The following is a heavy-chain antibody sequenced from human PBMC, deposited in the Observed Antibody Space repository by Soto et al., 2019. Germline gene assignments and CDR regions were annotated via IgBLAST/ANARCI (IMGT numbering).Heavy chain of an antibody. CDR1: GYTFTSYD. Sequence: QVQLVQSGAEVKKPGASVKVSCKASGYTFTSYDINWVRQATGQGLEWMGWMNPNSGNTGYAQKFQGRVTMTRNTSISTAYMELSSLRSEGTAVYYCARTERGLRAYYYYYGMDVWGQGTTVTVSS. J-gene: IGHJ6*02. CDR3: ARTERGLRAYYYYYGMDV. D-gene: IGHD3-22*01. CDR2: MNPNSGNT. V-gene: IGHV1-8*01.